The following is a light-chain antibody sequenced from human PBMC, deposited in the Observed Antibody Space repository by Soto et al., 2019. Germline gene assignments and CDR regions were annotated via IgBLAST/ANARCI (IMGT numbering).Light chain of an antibody. CDR3: QQYNNWPPLT. CDR2: CAS. J-gene: IGKJ4*01. CDR1: QSVSYN. V-gene: IGKV3-15*01. Sequence: EIVMTQSPATLSVSPGERATLSCRASQSVSYNLAWYQQKPGQAPRLLIYCASPRATGIPARFSGSGSGTEFTLTISSLQSEDFAVYYCQQYNNWPPLTFGGGTKVEIK.